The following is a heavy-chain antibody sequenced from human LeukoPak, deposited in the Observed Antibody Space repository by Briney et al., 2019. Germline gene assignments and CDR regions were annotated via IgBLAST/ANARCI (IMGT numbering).Heavy chain of an antibody. J-gene: IGHJ4*02. Sequence: GGSLRLSCAASGFTFSSYAMSWVRQAPGKGLEWVSAISGSGGSTYYADSVKGRFTISRDNSKNTLYLQMNSLRAEDTAVYYCARTPAYCGGDCYLFDYWGQGTLVTVSS. CDR3: ARTPAYCGGDCYLFDY. CDR1: GFTFSSYA. CDR2: ISGSGGST. D-gene: IGHD2-21*02. V-gene: IGHV3-23*01.